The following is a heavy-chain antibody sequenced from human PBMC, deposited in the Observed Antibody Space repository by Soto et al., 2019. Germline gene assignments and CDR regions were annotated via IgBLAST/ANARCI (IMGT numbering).Heavy chain of an antibody. CDR1: GFSISAYT. CDR3: ARDLVRAVAGTNLDY. D-gene: IGHD6-19*01. CDR2: ISSSSTYI. Sequence: EVQLVESGGGLVKPGGSLRLSCAVSGFSISAYTMNWVRQAPGKGLEWVSSISSSSTYIYYADSVKGRFTISRDNAKNSLFLQMNSLRVEDTAVYYCARDLVRAVAGTNLDYWGQGTLVTVS. V-gene: IGHV3-21*01. J-gene: IGHJ4*02.